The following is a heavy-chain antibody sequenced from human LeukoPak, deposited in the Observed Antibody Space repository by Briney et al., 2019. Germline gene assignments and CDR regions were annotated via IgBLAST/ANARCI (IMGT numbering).Heavy chain of an antibody. V-gene: IGHV4-4*09. CDR2: IYTSGST. J-gene: IGHJ6*03. Sequence: SETLSLTCTVSGGSISSYYWSWIRQPPGKGLEGIGYIYTSGSTNDNPSLKSRVTISVDTSKNQFSLKLSSVTAADTAVYYCARHTDYYYYMDVWGKGTTVTVSS. CDR1: GGSISSYY. CDR3: ARHTDYYYYMDV.